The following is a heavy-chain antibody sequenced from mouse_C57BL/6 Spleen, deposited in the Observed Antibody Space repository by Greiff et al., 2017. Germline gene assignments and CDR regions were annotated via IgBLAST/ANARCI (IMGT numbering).Heavy chain of an antibody. D-gene: IGHD1-1*01. CDR3: ARHEDGYYYGSGCLAWFAY. CDR2: FYPGGGSI. V-gene: IGHV1-62-2*01. J-gene: IGHJ3*01. CDR1: GYTFTEYT. Sequence: VQLQQSGAELVKPGASVKLSCKASGYTFTEYTIHWVKQRPGQGLEWIGGFYPGGGSIKYNEKFKDKATLTADTSSSTVYMELSILTSEDSAVYCGARHEDGYYYGSGCLAWFAYWGQGTLVTVSA.